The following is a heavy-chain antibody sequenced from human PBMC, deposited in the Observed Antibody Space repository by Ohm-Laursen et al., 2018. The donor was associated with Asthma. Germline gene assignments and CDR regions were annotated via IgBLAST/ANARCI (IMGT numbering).Heavy chain of an antibody. Sequence: GTLSLTCTVSGGSVSSGSYYWSWIRQPPGKGLEWIGYIYYGGSTNYNPSLKSRVTISVDTSKNQFSLKLSSVTAADTAVYYCARGGTMVRGTTYGMDVWGQGTTVTVSS. CDR1: GGSVSSGSYY. CDR2: IYYGGST. D-gene: IGHD3-10*01. J-gene: IGHJ6*02. CDR3: ARGGTMVRGTTYGMDV. V-gene: IGHV4-61*01.